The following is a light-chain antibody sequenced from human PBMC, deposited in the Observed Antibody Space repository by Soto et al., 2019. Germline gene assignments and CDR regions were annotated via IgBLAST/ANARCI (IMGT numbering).Light chain of an antibody. Sequence: ELVMTQSPATLAVSPVERATLSCRASHIVSSNLAWYQQKPGQAPRLLIYGASTRATGIPARFSGSGSGTEFTLTISSLQSEDFAVYYCQQYNNWPRTFGQGTKVDIK. CDR3: QQYNNWPRT. CDR1: HIVSSN. V-gene: IGKV3-15*01. CDR2: GAS. J-gene: IGKJ1*01.